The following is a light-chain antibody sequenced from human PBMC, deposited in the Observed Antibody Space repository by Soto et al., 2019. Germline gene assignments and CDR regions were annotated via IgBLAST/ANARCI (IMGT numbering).Light chain of an antibody. J-gene: IGLJ3*02. CDR3: CSYAGYRV. Sequence: QSALTQPASLSGSPGQSITISCTGTSGDVGIYNLVSWYQQHPGKAPKVMIYEVNRRPSGVSDRFSGSKSGNTASLTISGLQAEDEADYYCCSYAGYRVFGGGTKLTVL. CDR2: EVN. V-gene: IGLV2-23*02. CDR1: SGDVGIYNL.